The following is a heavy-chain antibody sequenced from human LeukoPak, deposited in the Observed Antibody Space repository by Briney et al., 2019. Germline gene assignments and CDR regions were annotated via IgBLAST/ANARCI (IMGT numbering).Heavy chain of an antibody. CDR2: IYYSGST. V-gene: IGHV4-59*01. D-gene: IGHD1-1*01. Sequence: PSETLSLTCTVSGGTISSYYWSWIRQPPGKGLEWIGYIYYSGSTNYNPSLKSRVKISVDTSKNQFSLKLSYVTAADRAVYYCARLANGYFDYWGQGTLVTVSS. CDR1: GGTISSYY. J-gene: IGHJ4*02. CDR3: ARLANGYFDY.